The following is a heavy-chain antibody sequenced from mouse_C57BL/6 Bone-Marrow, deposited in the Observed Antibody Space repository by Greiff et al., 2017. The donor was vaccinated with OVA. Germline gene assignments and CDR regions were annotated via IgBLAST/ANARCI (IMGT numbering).Heavy chain of an antibody. V-gene: IGHV5-17*01. CDR3: ARRLYYFDY. CDR1: GFPFSDYG. CDR2: ICSGSSTS. Sequence: EVMLVESGGGLVKPGGSLKLSCAASGFPFSDYGMTWVRQAPGKGLGWVAYICSGSSTSYYADTVKGLFTISRDNAKNTLFLQMTSLRSEDAAMYYCARRLYYFDYWGQGTTLTVSS. J-gene: IGHJ2*01.